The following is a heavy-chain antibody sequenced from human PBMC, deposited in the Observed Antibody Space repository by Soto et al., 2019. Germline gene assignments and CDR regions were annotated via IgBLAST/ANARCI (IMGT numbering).Heavy chain of an antibody. CDR3: AGESHDILTGPPWVWYFDL. J-gene: IGHJ2*01. V-gene: IGHV4-34*01. CDR2: INDRGSI. CDR1: GGSFSGYY. D-gene: IGHD3-9*01. Sequence: QVQLQQWGAGPLRPLETLSLTCGVSGGSFSGYYWAWIRQSPGKGLEWIGEINDRGSINYNPSLKSRVSSSVDTSKNHYSLSLRSVTAADTAVYYCAGESHDILTGPPWVWYFDLWGRGTLVTVSS.